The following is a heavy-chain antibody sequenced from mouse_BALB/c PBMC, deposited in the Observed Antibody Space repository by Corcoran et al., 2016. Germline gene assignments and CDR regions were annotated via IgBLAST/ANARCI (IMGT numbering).Heavy chain of an antibody. J-gene: IGHJ1*01. V-gene: IGHV9-3-1*01. CDR1: GYTFTNYG. D-gene: IGHD1-1*01. CDR2: INTYTGEP. Sequence: QIQLVQSGPELKKPGEPVKISCKASGYTFTNYGMNWVKQAPGKGLKWMGWINTYTGEPTYADDFKGRFAFSLETSASTAYLQINNLKNEDTATYFCAREDDYGSSRSYWYFDVWGAGTTVTVSS. CDR3: AREDDYGSSRSYWYFDV.